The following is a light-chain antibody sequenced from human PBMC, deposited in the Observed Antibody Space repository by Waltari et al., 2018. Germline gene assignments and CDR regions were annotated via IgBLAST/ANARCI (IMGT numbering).Light chain of an antibody. V-gene: IGKV1-27*01. CDR3: QQYYTTPFT. CDR1: QGIGNY. Sequence: DIQMTQSPSSLSASVGDRITITCRASQGIGNYLAWYQQKPGKVPKLLISGASALQSGVPSRFSGSGSGTDFTLTISSLQAEDVAVYYCQQYYTTPFTFGPGTKVDVK. J-gene: IGKJ3*01. CDR2: GAS.